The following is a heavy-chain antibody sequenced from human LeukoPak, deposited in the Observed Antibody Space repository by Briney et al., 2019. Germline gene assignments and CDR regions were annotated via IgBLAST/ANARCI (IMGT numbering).Heavy chain of an antibody. CDR2: ISYDGSNK. CDR1: GFTFSSYA. V-gene: IGHV3-30*04. D-gene: IGHD3-22*01. Sequence: PGGSLRLSCAASGFTFSSYAMHWVRQAPGKGLEWVAVISYDGSNKYYADSVKGRFTTSRDNAKNSLYLQMNSLRAEDTAVYYCARHYDSNSYGPGYWGQGTLVTVSS. J-gene: IGHJ4*02. CDR3: ARHYDSNSYGPGY.